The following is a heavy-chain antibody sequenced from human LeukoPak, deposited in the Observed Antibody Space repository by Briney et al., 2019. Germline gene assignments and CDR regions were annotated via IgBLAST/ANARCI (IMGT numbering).Heavy chain of an antibody. CDR1: GFTFSSYG. Sequence: GGSLRLSCAASGFTFSSYGMHWVRQAPGKGLEWVAFIRHDGSNKYYADSVKGRFTISRDNSKNTLYLQMDSLRAEDTAVYYCAKDSTHYRVWDDYDSAGLTYWGQGTLVTVSS. V-gene: IGHV3-30*02. J-gene: IGHJ4*02. CDR3: AKDSTHYRVWDDYDSAGLTY. D-gene: IGHD3-22*01. CDR2: IRHDGSNK.